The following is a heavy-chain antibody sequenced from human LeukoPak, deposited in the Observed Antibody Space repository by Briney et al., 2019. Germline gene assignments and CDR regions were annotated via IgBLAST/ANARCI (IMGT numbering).Heavy chain of an antibody. CDR1: GYSISSGYY. Sequence: SETLSLTCTVSGYSISSGYYWGWIRQPPGKGLEWIGSIYHSGSTYYNPSLKSRVTISVDTSKNQFPLKLSSVTAADTAVYYCARDGYSGYWSAFDIWGQGTMVTVSS. J-gene: IGHJ3*02. V-gene: IGHV4-38-2*02. D-gene: IGHD3-22*01. CDR3: ARDGYSGYWSAFDI. CDR2: IYHSGST.